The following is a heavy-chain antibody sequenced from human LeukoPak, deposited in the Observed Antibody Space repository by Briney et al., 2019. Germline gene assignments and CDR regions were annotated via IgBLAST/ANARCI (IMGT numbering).Heavy chain of an antibody. D-gene: IGHD2-8*01. CDR2: INTDTGNP. CDR1: GYTFISYA. V-gene: IGHV7-4-1*02. J-gene: IGHJ4*02. CDR3: ARGQLYCTNGVCYRYYFDY. Sequence: GASVKVSCKASGYTFISYATNWVRQAPGQGLEWMGWINTDTGNPTYAQDFAGRFVFSLDTSVSTAYLQISSLKAEDTAVYYCARGQLYCTNGVCYRYYFDYWGQGTLVTVSS.